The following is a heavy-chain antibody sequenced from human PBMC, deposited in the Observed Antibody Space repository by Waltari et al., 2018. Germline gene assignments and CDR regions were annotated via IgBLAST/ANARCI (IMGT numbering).Heavy chain of an antibody. CDR3: ARAPYSNRPYYFDY. CDR1: GGTFSSYA. J-gene: IGHJ4*02. D-gene: IGHD4-4*01. CDR2: IIPIFGTA. Sequence: QVQLVQSGAEVKKPGSSVKVPCKASGGTFSSYAIRWVRQGPGQGLEWMGGIIPIFGTANYAQKFQGRVTITADESTSTAYMELSSLRSEDTAVYYCARAPYSNRPYYFDYWGQGTLVTVSS. V-gene: IGHV1-69*12.